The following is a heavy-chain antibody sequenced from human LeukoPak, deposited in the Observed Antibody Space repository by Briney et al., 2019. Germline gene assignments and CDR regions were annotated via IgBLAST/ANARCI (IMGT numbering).Heavy chain of an antibody. J-gene: IGHJ4*02. CDR2: IYYSGST. Sequence: SQTLSLTCTVSGGSISSGGYYWSWIRQHPGKGLEWIGYIYYSGSTYYHPSLKSRVTISVDTSKNQFSLKLSSVTAADTAVYYCARVVEDSSSWYGGWFDYWGQGTLVTVSS. CDR3: ARVVEDSSSWYGGWFDY. CDR1: GGSISSGGYY. V-gene: IGHV4-31*03. D-gene: IGHD6-13*01.